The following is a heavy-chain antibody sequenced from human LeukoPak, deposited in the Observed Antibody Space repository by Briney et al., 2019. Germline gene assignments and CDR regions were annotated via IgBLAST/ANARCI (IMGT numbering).Heavy chain of an antibody. V-gene: IGHV3-30*02. Sequence: GGSLRLSCAASGFTFSSYGMHWVRQAPGKGLEWVAFIRYDGSNKYYADSVKGRFTISRDNSKNTLYLQMNSLRAEDTAVYYCATRELIVAANFDYWGQGTLVTVSS. CDR1: GFTFSSYG. CDR2: IRYDGSNK. D-gene: IGHD1-26*01. J-gene: IGHJ4*02. CDR3: ATRELIVAANFDY.